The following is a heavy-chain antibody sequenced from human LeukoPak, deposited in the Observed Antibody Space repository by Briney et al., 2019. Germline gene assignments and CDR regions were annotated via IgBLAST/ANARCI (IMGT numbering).Heavy chain of an antibody. CDR1: GGSISSSSYY. D-gene: IGHD5-18*01. CDR2: INHSGST. CDR3: ARGLGLRGYSYGYYAFDI. Sequence: SETLSLTCTVSGGSISSSSYYWGWIRQPPGKGLEWIGEINHSGSTNYNPSLKSRVTISVDTSKNQFSLKLSSVTAADTAVYYCARGLGLRGYSYGYYAFDIWGQGTMVTVSS. J-gene: IGHJ3*02. V-gene: IGHV4-39*07.